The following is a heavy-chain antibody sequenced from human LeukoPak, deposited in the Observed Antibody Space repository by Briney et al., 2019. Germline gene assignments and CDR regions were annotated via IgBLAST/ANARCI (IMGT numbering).Heavy chain of an antibody. CDR1: GGSFSSYY. J-gene: IGHJ6*03. D-gene: IGHD3-10*01. V-gene: IGHV4-34*01. Sequence: SETLSLTCAVYGGSFSSYYWSWIRQPPGKGLEWIGEINHSGSTNYNPSLKSRVIISVDTSKNQFSLKLSSVTAADTAVYYCARLTKNDSGSFRFGKKKRGYMDVWGKGTTVTISS. CDR2: INHSGST. CDR3: ARLTKNDSGSFRFGKKKRGYMDV.